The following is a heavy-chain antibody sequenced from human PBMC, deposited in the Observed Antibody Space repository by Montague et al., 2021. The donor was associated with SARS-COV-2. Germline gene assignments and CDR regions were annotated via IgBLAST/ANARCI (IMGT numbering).Heavy chain of an antibody. CDR3: ATLTQSNGDF. J-gene: IGHJ4*02. CDR2: VYSSGTT. Sequence: SETLSLTCTVSSDSINSYDWGWIRQPPGKRLEWLGYVYSSGTTNYNPSLNSRIAISVDTSKNQFSLRLDSVTAADTAIYYCATLTQSNGDFCGQGALVTVS. V-gene: IGHV4-4*08. CDR1: SDSINSYD. D-gene: IGHD4/OR15-4a*01.